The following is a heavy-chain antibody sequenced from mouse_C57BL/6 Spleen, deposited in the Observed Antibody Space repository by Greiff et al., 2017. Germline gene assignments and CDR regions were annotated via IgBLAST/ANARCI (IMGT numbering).Heavy chain of an antibody. CDR2: IWTGGGT. CDR1: GFSLTSYA. D-gene: IGHD3-1*01. J-gene: IGHJ4*01. CDR3: ARTQLGLRGDGIYYAMDY. V-gene: IGHV2-9-1*01. Sequence: QVQLQQSGPGLVAPSQSLSITCTVSGFSLTSYAISWVRQPPGKGLEWLGVIWTGGGTNYNSALKSRLSISKDNSKSQVFLKMNSLQTDDTARYYCARTQLGLRGDGIYYAMDYWGQGTTVTVSS.